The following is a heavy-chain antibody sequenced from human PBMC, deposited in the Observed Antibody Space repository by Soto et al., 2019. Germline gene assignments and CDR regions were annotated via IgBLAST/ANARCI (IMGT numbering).Heavy chain of an antibody. J-gene: IGHJ4*02. CDR3: ARGRYSYASLPNY. Sequence: ASVKVSCKASGYTFTGYYMHWVRQAPGQGLEWMGWINPNSGGTNYAQKFQGRVTMTRDTSISTAYMELSRLRSDDTAVYYCARGRYSYASLPNYWGQGTLVTVS. V-gene: IGHV1-2*02. CDR2: INPNSGGT. D-gene: IGHD5-18*01. CDR1: GYTFTGYY.